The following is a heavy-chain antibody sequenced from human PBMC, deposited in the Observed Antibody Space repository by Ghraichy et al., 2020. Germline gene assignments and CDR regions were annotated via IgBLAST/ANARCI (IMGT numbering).Heavy chain of an antibody. CDR2: INNDGKET. CDR3: ARAGTAGSVDY. J-gene: IGHJ4*02. V-gene: IGHV3-7*03. CDR1: RFTFKNFW. Sequence: GGSLRLSCEASRFTFKNFWMSWVRQAPGKGLEWVANINNDGKETYYVESVEGRFTISSDNAKNLLYLQMNSLRVDDAAVYYCARAGTAGSVDYWGQGIPVIVSS. D-gene: IGHD3-10*01.